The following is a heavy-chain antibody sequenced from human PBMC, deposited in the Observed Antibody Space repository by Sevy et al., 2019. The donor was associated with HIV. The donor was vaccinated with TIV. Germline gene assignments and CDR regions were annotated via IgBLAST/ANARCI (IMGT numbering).Heavy chain of an antibody. J-gene: IGHJ5*02. V-gene: IGHV4-59*01. CDR3: ARDLKQYYYDSSGYYRGFDP. D-gene: IGHD3-22*01. CDR2: IYYSGST. CDR1: GGSISSYY. Sequence: SETLSLTCTVSGGSISSYYWSWIRQPPGKGLEWIGYIYYSGSTNYNPSLKSRVTISVDTSKNQFSLKLSSVTAADTAVYYCARDLKQYYYDSSGYYRGFDPWGHGTLVTVSS.